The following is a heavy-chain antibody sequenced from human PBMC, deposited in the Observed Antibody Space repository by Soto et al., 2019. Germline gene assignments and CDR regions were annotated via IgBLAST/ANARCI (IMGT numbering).Heavy chain of an antibody. CDR2: IYYSGST. J-gene: IGHJ4*02. Sequence: SETLSLTCTVSGGSISSYYWSWIRQPPGKGLEWIGYIYYSGSTNYNPSLKSRVTISVDTSKNQFSLKLSSVTAADTAVYYCARVGITMVRGEHLYYFDYWGQGTLVTVSS. CDR3: ARVGITMVRGEHLYYFDY. D-gene: IGHD3-10*01. CDR1: GGSISSYY. V-gene: IGHV4-59*01.